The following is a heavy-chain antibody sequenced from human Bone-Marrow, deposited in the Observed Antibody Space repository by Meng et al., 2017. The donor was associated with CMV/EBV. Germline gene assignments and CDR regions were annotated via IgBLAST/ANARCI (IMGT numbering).Heavy chain of an antibody. V-gene: IGHV4-39*07. Sequence: SETLSLTCTVSGGSISSSSYYWGWIRQPPGKGLEWIGSIYYSGSTYYNPSLKSRVTISVDTSKNQFSLKLSSVTAADTAVYYCARDRGDMTTVLFWGQGTLVTFSS. CDR1: GGSISSSSYY. CDR2: IYYSGST. D-gene: IGHD4-17*01. J-gene: IGHJ4*02. CDR3: ARDRGDMTTVLF.